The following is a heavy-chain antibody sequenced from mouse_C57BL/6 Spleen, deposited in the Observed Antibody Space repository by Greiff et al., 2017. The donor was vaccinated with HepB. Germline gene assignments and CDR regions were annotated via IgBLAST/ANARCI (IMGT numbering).Heavy chain of an antibody. CDR3: ARDGYYPYAMDY. J-gene: IGHJ4*01. Sequence: QVQLQQSGPELVKPGASVKISCKASGYAFSSSWMNWVKQRPGKGLEWIGRIYPGDGDTNYNGKFKGKATLTADKSSSTAYMQLSSLTSEDSAIYFCARDGYYPYAMDYWGQGTSVTVSS. D-gene: IGHD2-3*01. V-gene: IGHV1-82*01. CDR1: GYAFSSSW. CDR2: IYPGDGDT.